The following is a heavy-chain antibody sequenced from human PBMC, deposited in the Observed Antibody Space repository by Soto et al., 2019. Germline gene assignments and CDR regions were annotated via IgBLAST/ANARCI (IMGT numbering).Heavy chain of an antibody. V-gene: IGHV4-31*02. CDR3: ARDPGRRDYGDYVPEYYYYYGMDV. Sequence: PSETLSLTSTVSGGSISSGGYFWSWIRQHPGKGVEWIGYIYYSGSTYYNPSLKSRVTISVDTSKNQFSLKLSSVTAADTAVYYCARDPGRRDYGDYVPEYYYYYGMDVWGQGTTVTVS. CDR2: IYYSGST. CDR1: GGSISSGGYF. J-gene: IGHJ6*02. D-gene: IGHD4-17*01.